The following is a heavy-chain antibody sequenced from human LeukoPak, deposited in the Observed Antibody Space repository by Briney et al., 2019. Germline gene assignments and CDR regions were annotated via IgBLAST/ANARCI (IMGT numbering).Heavy chain of an antibody. D-gene: IGHD1-26*01. V-gene: IGHV4-4*07. J-gene: IGHJ4*02. CDR2: IYSSRST. CDR1: GGSISNYY. Sequence: PSETLSLTCTVSGGSISNYYWSWIRQPAGKGLEWIGHIYSSRSTNFNPSLKSRVTMSLDTSNRQFSLKLNSVTAADTAVYYCGRALGSGSYIDFWGQGTLVTVSS. CDR3: GRALGSGSYIDF.